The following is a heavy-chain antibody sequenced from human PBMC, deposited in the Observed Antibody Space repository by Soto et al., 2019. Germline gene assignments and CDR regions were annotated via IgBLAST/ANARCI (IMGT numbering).Heavy chain of an antibody. CDR2: ISAYNGNT. CDR3: ARDRAAGNCDY. D-gene: IGHD6-13*01. J-gene: IGHJ4*02. CDR1: GYTFTSYG. V-gene: IGHV1-18*01. Sequence: QVQLVQSGAEVKKPGASVKVSCKASGYTFTSYGISWVRQAPGQGLEWMGWISAYNGNTNYAQKLQGRVTMTTDTATSAALMEMRSLRCDDTAVHYCARDRAAGNCDYWGQGTLVTVSS.